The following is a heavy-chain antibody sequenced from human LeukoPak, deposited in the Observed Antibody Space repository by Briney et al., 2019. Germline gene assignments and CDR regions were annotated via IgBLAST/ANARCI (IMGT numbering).Heavy chain of an antibody. V-gene: IGHV3-23*01. J-gene: IGHJ4*02. CDR1: GFSFSNYA. Sequence: PGGSLRLSCAASGFSFSNYAMSWVRQAPGKGLEWVSAISGSGGSTYYADSVKGRFTISRDNSKNTLYLQMNSLRVEDTAIYYCAKDQYSSGWYFDYWGQGTLVTVSS. CDR3: AKDQYSSGWYFDY. D-gene: IGHD6-19*01. CDR2: ISGSGGST.